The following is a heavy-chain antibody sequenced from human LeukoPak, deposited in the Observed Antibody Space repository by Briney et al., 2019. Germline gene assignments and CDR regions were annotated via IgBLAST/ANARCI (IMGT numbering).Heavy chain of an antibody. CDR3: PKDRRPAISVRVAY. Sequence: GGSLRLSCAASGFTFDDYAMHWVRQAPGKGLEWVSLISGDGGSTYYADSVKGRFTISRDNSKNSLYLQMNSLRTEDTALYYFPKDRRPAISVRVAYWGQGTLVTVSS. CDR2: ISGDGGST. J-gene: IGHJ4*02. CDR1: GFTFDDYA. D-gene: IGHD5/OR15-5a*01. V-gene: IGHV3-43*02.